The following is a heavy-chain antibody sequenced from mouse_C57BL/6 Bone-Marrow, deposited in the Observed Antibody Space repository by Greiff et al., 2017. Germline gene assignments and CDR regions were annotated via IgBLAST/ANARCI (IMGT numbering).Heavy chain of an antibody. CDR2: IYPGSGSP. D-gene: IGHD2-1*01. CDR3: ARGDGNYVSWFAY. CDR1: GYTFTSYW. Sequence: QVQLQQPGAELVKPGASVKMSCKASGYTFTSYWITWVKQRPGQGLEWIGDIYPGSGSPNYNEKFKSKATLTVDTSSSTAYMQLSSLTSEDSAVYYCARGDGNYVSWFAYWGQGTLVTVSA. V-gene: IGHV1-55*01. J-gene: IGHJ3*01.